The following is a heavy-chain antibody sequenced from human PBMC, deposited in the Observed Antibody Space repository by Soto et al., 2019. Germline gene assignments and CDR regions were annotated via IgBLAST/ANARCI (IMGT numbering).Heavy chain of an antibody. CDR3: ARELRFLEWLLPGFDY. D-gene: IGHD3-3*01. CDR2: IYSGGST. CDR1: GFTVSSNY. Sequence: GGSLRLSCAASGFTVSSNYMSWVRQAPGKGLEWVSVIYSGGSTYYADSVKGRFTISRDNSKNTLYLQMNSLRAEDTAVYYCARELRFLEWLLPGFDYWGQGTLVTVSS. J-gene: IGHJ4*02. V-gene: IGHV3-66*01.